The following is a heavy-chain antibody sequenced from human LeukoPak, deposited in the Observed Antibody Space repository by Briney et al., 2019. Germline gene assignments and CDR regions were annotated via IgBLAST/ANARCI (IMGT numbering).Heavy chain of an antibody. CDR3: ARDQPIGYNYGYPFDN. V-gene: IGHV3-21*01. J-gene: IGHJ4*02. CDR1: GFSLSSNS. D-gene: IGHD5-18*01. Sequence: GGSLRLSCAASGFSLSSNSMNWFRQAPGKGLEWVSSMSTSATYIHYADSVKGRFTMSRDNAKNSLYLQMNSLRAEDTAVYYCARDQPIGYNYGYPFDNWGQGTLVTVSS. CDR2: MSTSATYI.